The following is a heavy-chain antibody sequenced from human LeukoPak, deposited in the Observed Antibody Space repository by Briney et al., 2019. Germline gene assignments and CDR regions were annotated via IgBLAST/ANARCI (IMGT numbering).Heavy chain of an antibody. CDR1: GFTFNNYG. CDR2: ISDGGGST. V-gene: IGHV3-23*01. D-gene: IGHD4-23*01. J-gene: IGHJ4*02. Sequence: GGSLRLSCTASGFTFNNYGMSWVRQAPGKGLEWVSAISDGGGSTYYADSVKGRFTISRDNSKNTLYLQMNSLRAEDTAVYYCAKRSDYGGNWNHFDHWGQGTLVTVSS. CDR3: AKRSDYGGNWNHFDH.